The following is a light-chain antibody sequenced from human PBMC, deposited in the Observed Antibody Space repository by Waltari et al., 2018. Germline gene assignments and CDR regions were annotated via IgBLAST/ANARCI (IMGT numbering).Light chain of an antibody. CDR3: QQHTNWPLT. V-gene: IGKV3-11*01. Sequence: EVVLPQSPDTLSFSPGERATLSCRASESISFYLVWYPQKPGQAPRLLIYDASKSATGIPARFSGSGSGTDFTLTISSLEPDDFAVYYCQQHTNWPLTFGGGTKVEI. CDR1: ESISFY. CDR2: DAS. J-gene: IGKJ4*01.